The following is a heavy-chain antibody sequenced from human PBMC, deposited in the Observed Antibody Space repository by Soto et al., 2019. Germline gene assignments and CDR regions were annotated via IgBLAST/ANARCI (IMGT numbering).Heavy chain of an antibody. V-gene: IGHV4-4*02. D-gene: IGHD4-17*01. CDR3: SRQGVTAVGNNYFDP. CDR1: GGTVASSHW. J-gene: IGHJ5*02. Sequence: SETLSLTCGVSGGTVASSHWWSWVRQSPGRGLEWIGNVYHTEDTNFNPSLQSRVTFSVDKSNNQFSLRLNSVTAADTAVYFCSRQGVTAVGNNYFDPWGPGTLVTGSS. CDR2: VYHTEDT.